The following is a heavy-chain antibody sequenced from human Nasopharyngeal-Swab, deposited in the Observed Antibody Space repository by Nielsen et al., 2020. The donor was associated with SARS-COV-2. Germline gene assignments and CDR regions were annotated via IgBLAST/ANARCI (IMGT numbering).Heavy chain of an antibody. D-gene: IGHD3-10*01. V-gene: IGHV3-21*01. Sequence: GGSLRLSCAASVFTFSSYSMNWVRQAPGKGLEWVSSISSSSSYIYYADSVKGRFTISRDNAKNSLYLQMNSLRAEDTAVYYCARARRGVDYYMDVWGKGTTVTVSS. CDR2: ISSSSSYI. CDR1: VFTFSSYS. J-gene: IGHJ6*03. CDR3: ARARRGVDYYMDV.